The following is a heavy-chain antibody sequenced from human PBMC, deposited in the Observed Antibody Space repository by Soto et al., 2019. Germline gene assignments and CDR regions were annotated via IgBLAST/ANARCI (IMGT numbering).Heavy chain of an antibody. CDR1: GGSISSMNW. J-gene: IGHJ4*02. Sequence: PSETLSLTCVVSGGSISSMNWWSWVRQPPGSDLQWIGEIYHTGLTNYNPSLKSRVTILVDKSKNQVVLTMTNMDPVDTATYYCAHKDTSVTAVPDFWGQGTLVTVSS. D-gene: IGHD2-21*02. CDR2: IYHTGLT. V-gene: IGHV4-4*02. CDR3: AHKDTSVTAVPDF.